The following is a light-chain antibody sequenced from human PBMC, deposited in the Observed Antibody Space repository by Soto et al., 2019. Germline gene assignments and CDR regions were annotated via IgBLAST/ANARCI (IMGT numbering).Light chain of an antibody. CDR3: CSYAGSSTHGV. CDR2: EGS. J-gene: IGLJ3*02. V-gene: IGLV2-23*01. CDR1: SSAVANYNL. Sequence: QSALTQPASVSGSPGQSITISCTGTSSAVANYNLVSWYQQHPGKAPKLIIYEGSQRPSGVSNRFSGSKSDNTASLAISGLQAEDEADYYCCSYAGSSTHGVFGGGAKLTLL.